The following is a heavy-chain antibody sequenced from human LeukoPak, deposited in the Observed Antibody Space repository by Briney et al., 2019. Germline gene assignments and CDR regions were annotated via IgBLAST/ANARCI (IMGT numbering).Heavy chain of an antibody. CDR2: SNPNNGGA. J-gene: IGHJ5*02. CDR1: GYTFTGHY. CDR3: AREVGYSTSWYGRFDP. V-gene: IGHV1-2*06. Sequence: ASVRVSCKASGYTFTGHYVHWVRQAPGQGLEWMGRSNPNNGGADYAQNFQGRVTITSDTSSSTVYMELPRLRSDDTAVYYCAREVGYSTSWYGRFDPWGRGTLVTVSS. D-gene: IGHD2-2*01.